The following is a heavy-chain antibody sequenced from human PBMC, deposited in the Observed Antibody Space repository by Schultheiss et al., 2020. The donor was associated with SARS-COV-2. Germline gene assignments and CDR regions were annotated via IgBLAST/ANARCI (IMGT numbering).Heavy chain of an antibody. CDR1: GFTFSSYD. Sequence: GGSLRLSCAASGFTFSSYDMHWVRQATGKGLEWVSAIGTAGDTYYPGSVKGRFTISRENAKNSLYLQMNSLRAGDTAVYYCARGRGVSNYPWYYYYYMDVWGKGTTVTVSS. CDR3: ARGRGVSNYPWYYYYYMDV. V-gene: IGHV3-13*01. CDR2: IGTAGDT. D-gene: IGHD4-11*01. J-gene: IGHJ6*03.